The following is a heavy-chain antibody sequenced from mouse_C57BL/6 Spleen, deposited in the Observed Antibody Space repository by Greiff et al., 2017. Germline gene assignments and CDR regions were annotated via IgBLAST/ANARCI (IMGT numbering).Heavy chain of an antibody. D-gene: IGHD1-1*01. CDR2: INPSTGGT. CDR3: ASLYYYGSSWYFDV. CDR1: GYSFTGYY. V-gene: IGHV1-42*01. Sequence: VQLKESGPELVKPGASVKISCKASGYSFTGYYMNWVKQSPEKSLEWIGEINPSTGGTTYNQKFKAKATLTVDTSSSTAYMQLKSLTSEDSAVYYCASLYYYGSSWYFDVWGTGTTVTVAS. J-gene: IGHJ1*03.